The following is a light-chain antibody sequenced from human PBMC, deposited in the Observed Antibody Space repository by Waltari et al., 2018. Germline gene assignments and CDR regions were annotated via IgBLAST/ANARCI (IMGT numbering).Light chain of an antibody. Sequence: QSVLTQPPSVSEAPRQRVTISCSGRSSNIGKNGVNWYQHLPGEAPTLLIFFDDLLPAGGADRFSGSKSGTSASLAISGLQPQDEADYYCSTWDDSLNAWVFGGGTKLTVL. CDR1: SSNIGKNG. CDR2: FDD. CDR3: STWDDSLNAWV. V-gene: IGLV1-36*01. J-gene: IGLJ3*02.